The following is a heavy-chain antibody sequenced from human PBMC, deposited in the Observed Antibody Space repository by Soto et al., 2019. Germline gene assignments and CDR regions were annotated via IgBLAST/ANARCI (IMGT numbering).Heavy chain of an antibody. CDR2: ISSSSSYI. D-gene: IGHD5-12*01. J-gene: IGHJ4*02. Sequence: NPGGSLRLSCAASGFTFSSYSMNWVRQAPGKGLEWVSSISSSSSYIYYADSVKGRFTISRDNAKNSLYLQMNSLRAEDTAVYYCARVKGRGYSGYDVMSQVDYWGQGTLVTVSS. CDR1: GFTFSSYS. CDR3: ARVKGRGYSGYDVMSQVDY. V-gene: IGHV3-21*01.